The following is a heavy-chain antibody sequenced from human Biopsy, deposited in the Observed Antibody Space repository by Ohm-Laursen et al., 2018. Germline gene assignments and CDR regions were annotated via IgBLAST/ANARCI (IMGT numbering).Heavy chain of an antibody. Sequence: GSLRLSCAASGFTVSTTYMSWVRQAPGKGLEWVSIIYLDGNTYYTDSVKGRFTIPRDNSKNALYLQVNSLRPADTAKYYCVRGRAYWGQGTLVTVSS. V-gene: IGHV3-53*01. CDR2: IYLDGNT. CDR1: GFTVSTTY. J-gene: IGHJ4*02. CDR3: VRGRAY.